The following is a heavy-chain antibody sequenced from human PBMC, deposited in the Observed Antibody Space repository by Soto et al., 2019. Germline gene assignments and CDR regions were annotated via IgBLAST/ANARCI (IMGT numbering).Heavy chain of an antibody. V-gene: IGHV3-30*18. CDR2: ISHHGIRT. CDR1: RFTFIDYG. J-gene: IGHJ4*02. CDR3: AKDWVGGSNNYKLDY. D-gene: IGHD1-26*01. Sequence: PWGSLRLFCAAARFTFIDYGIHFFRHSPFKWLQWLATISHHGIRTHYADSVMGRFTISRDNYKKVVYLHLSGLRVEDTAIYYCAKDWVGGSNNYKLDYWGQGTAVTVS.